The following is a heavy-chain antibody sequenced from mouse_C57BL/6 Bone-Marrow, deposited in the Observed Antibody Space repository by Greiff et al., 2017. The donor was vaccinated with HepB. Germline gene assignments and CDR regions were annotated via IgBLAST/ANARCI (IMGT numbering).Heavy chain of an antibody. V-gene: IGHV14-1*01. CDR2: IDPEDGDT. Sequence: VQLQQSGAELVRPGASVKLSCTASGFNIKDYYMHWVKQRPEQGLEWIGRIDPEDGDTEYAPKFQGKATMTADTSSNTAYLQLSSLTSEDTAVYYCTTFYYYGSSPWYFDVWGTGTTVTASS. D-gene: IGHD1-1*01. J-gene: IGHJ1*03. CDR3: TTFYYYGSSPWYFDV. CDR1: GFNIKDYY.